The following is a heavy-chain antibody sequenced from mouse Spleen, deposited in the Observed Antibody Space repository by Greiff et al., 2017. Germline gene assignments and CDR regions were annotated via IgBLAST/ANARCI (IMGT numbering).Heavy chain of an antibody. CDR2: ISSGGSYT. CDR1: GFTFSSYA. Sequence: EVKLMESGGGLVKPGGSLKLSCAASGFTFSSYAMSWVRQTPEKRLEWVATISSGGSYTYYPDSVKGRFTISRDNAKNTLYLQMSSLRSEDTAMYYCARQRIYYDYDDPVYFDYWGQGTTLTVSS. CDR3: ARQRIYYDYDDPVYFDY. J-gene: IGHJ2*01. V-gene: IGHV5-9-3*01. D-gene: IGHD2-4*01.